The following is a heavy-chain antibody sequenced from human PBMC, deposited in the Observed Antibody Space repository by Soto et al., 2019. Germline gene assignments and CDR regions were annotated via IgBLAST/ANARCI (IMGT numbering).Heavy chain of an antibody. CDR3: AKDFRQLRYFDWPGG. CDR2: ISGSGGST. D-gene: IGHD3-9*01. J-gene: IGHJ4*02. Sequence: EVQLLESGGGLVQPGGSLRLSCAASGFTFSSYAMSWVRQAPGKGLEWVSAISGSGGSTYYADSVKGRFTISRDNSKNTLYLQMNSLREEDTAVAYCAKDFRQLRYFDWPGGWGQGTLVTVSS. V-gene: IGHV3-23*01. CDR1: GFTFSSYA.